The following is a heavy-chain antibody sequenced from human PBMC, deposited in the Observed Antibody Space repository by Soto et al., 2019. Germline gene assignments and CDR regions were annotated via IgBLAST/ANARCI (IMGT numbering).Heavy chain of an antibody. CDR1: GFTFSTYG. CDR3: ARDRDCTNGVCYSPNWFDP. V-gene: IGHV3-30*03. Sequence: GGSLRLSCEASGFTFSTYGMHWVRQAPGKGLEWVAVISYDGNHKYYADSVKGRFTISRDNSKNTLYVQMGSLRVEDTAMYYCARDRDCTNGVCYSPNWFDPWGQGTLVTVSS. J-gene: IGHJ5*02. D-gene: IGHD2-8*01. CDR2: ISYDGNHK.